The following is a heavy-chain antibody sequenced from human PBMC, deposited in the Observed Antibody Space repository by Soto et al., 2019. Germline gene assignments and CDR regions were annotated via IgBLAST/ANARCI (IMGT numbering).Heavy chain of an antibody. J-gene: IGHJ4*02. CDR3: ATWQYQLLSEVLDY. CDR1: GFTFSSYS. D-gene: IGHD2-2*01. V-gene: IGHV3-48*01. CDR2: ISSSSSTI. Sequence: GGSLRLSCAASGFTFSSYSMNWVRQAPGKGLEWVSYISSSSSTIYYADSVKGRFTISRDNAKNSLYLQMNSLRAEDTAVYYCATWQYQLLSEVLDYWGQGTLVTVSS.